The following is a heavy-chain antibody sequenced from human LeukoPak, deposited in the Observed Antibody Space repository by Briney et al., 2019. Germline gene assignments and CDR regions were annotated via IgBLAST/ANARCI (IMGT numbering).Heavy chain of an antibody. D-gene: IGHD3-10*01. CDR2: IIPILGIA. CDR3: ARGVEHYYAEGVDYFDY. V-gene: IGHV1-69*04. J-gene: IGHJ4*02. CDR1: GGTFSSYA. Sequence: SVKVSCKASGGTFSSYAISWVRQAPGQGLEWMGRIIPILGIANYAQKFQGRVTITADKSTSTAYMELSSLRSEDTAVYYCARGVEHYYAEGVDYFDYWGQGTLVTVSS.